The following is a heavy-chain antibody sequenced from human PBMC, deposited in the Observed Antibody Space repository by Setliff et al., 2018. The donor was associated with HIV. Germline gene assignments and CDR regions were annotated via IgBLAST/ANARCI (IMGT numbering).Heavy chain of an antibody. V-gene: IGHV4-59*01. CDR2: IFDSENT. D-gene: IGHD3-22*01. CDR3: ARQITSVTTEKLVVNDAFDI. CDR1: NDSITYYY. Sequence: SETLSLTCSVSNDSITYYYWNWIRQPPGKGLEWIGNIFDSENTNYNPSLKSRVTMSVDTSKNQFSLKLSSVTAADTAVYYCARQITSVTTEKLVVNDAFDIWGQGIMVTVSS. J-gene: IGHJ3*02.